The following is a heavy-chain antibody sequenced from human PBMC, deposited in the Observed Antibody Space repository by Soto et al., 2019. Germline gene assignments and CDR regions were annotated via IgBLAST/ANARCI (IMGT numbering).Heavy chain of an antibody. CDR3: ARESSYSYPA. CDR2: IHNSGAT. D-gene: IGHD2-21*01. J-gene: IGHJ1*01. CDR1: GFNVKTTY. Sequence: PGGSLRLSCAASGFNVKTTYMTWVRQAPGEGLEWVSVIHNSGATYYADSVKGRFTISKDNSKNTVYLQMSSLRAEDTAMYYCARESSYSYPAWGQGTLVTVSS. V-gene: IGHV3-53*01.